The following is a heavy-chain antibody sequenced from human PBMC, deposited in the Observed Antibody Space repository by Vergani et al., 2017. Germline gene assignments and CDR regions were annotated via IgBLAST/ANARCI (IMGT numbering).Heavy chain of an antibody. D-gene: IGHD3-22*01. CDR3: ARRSGRYDSGGKVHPLRSAFDV. J-gene: IGHJ3*01. Sequence: QVQLQASGPGRVKPSQTLSLTCTMSGGSISAGYYFWSWIRQPAGKGLEWLGDISASGNASHSPSLKTRVAMSVETSKNQFSLTVTSVTAADTAIYFCARRSGRYDSGGKVHPLRSAFDVWGHGTVVTVSS. V-gene: IGHV4-61*02. CDR2: ISASGNA. CDR1: GGSISAGYYF.